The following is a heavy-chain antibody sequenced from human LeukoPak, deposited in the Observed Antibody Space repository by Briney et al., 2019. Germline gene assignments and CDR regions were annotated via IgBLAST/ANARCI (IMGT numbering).Heavy chain of an antibody. CDR3: ARSSSSWSPGNY. CDR2: INPNSGGT. D-gene: IGHD6-13*01. J-gene: IGHJ4*02. Sequence: ASVKVSCKASGYTFTGYYMHWVRQAPGQGLEWMGWINPNSGGTNYAQKFQGRVTMTRDTSISTAYMELSRLRSDDTAVYYCARSSSSWSPGNYWGQGTLVTVSS. V-gene: IGHV1-2*02. CDR1: GYTFTGYY.